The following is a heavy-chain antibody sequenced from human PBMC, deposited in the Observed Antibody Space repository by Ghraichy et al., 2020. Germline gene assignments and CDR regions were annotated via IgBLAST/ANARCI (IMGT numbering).Heavy chain of an antibody. CDR2: IYYSGST. V-gene: IGHV4-59*01. CDR3: ARRLYYYYGMDV. J-gene: IGHJ6*02. CDR1: GGSISSYY. Sequence: SETLSLTCTVSGGSISSYYWSWIRQPPGKGLEWIGYIYYSGSTNYNPSLKSRVTISVDTSKNQFSLKLSSVTAADTAVYYCARRLYYYYGMDVWGQGTTVTVSS.